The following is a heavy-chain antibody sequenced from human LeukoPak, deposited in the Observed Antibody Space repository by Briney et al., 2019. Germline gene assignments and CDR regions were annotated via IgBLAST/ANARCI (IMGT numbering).Heavy chain of an antibody. CDR2: IKTKDDGGTT. V-gene: IGHV3-15*01. J-gene: IGHJ4*02. Sequence: GALRLSCTASGFTFSNAWMSWVRQAPGKGREWVGRIKTKDDGGTTDYAAPGKGRFSISRDDSKNSLYLQMNSLKTDDMAVYYCTTVSLVVVSTTRGDFWGQGTLVTVSS. CDR1: GFTFSNAW. CDR3: TTVSLVVVSTTRGDF. D-gene: IGHD2-8*02.